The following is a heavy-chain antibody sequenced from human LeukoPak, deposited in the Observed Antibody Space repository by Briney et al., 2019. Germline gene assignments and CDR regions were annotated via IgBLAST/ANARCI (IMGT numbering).Heavy chain of an antibody. V-gene: IGHV1-18*01. Sequence: ASVKVSCKASGYMFTTYGISWVRQAPGQGLEWMGWISTGTGDTNYAQKFQDRVTMTIDTSANTAHMELRSLRSDDTAVYYCARAGAGALLIWFLGGGMDVWGQGTTVAVSS. J-gene: IGHJ6*02. CDR2: ISTGTGDT. D-gene: IGHD1-26*01. CDR3: ARAGAGALLIWFLGGGMDV. CDR1: GYMFTTYG.